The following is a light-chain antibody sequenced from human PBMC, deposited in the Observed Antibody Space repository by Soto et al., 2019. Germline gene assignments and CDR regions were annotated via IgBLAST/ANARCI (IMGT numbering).Light chain of an antibody. V-gene: IGKV3D-20*02. CDR2: GAT. CDR3: QQRSGWPRT. CDR1: QSVSSSY. J-gene: IGKJ1*01. Sequence: EIVLTQSPGTLSLSPVERATLSCRASQSVSSSYLAWYQQKPGQAPRLLIYGATTRATGIPARFSGSGSGTDFTLTISSLEPEDFALYYCQQRSGWPRTFGQGTKVDIK.